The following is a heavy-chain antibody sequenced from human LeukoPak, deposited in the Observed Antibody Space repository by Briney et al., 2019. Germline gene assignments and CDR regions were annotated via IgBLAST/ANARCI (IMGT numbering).Heavy chain of an antibody. J-gene: IGHJ3*02. CDR1: GESLNNYY. CDR3: ARSPPSGVPDHDAFDI. CDR2: VNHSGVT. V-gene: IGHV4-34*01. Sequence: SETLSLTCDVYGESLNNYYWSWIRQPPGKGLEWIGEVNHSGVTKYHPSLKSRVTISVDTSKNQFSLKLSSVTAADTAVYYCARSPPSGVPDHDAFDIWGQGTMVTVSS. D-gene: IGHD2-8*01.